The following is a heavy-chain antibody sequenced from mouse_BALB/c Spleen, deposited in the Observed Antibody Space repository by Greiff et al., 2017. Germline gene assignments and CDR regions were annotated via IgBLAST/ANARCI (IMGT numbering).Heavy chain of an antibody. V-gene: IGHV5-6-3*01. CDR3: ARDPLYGNYPFAY. CDR2: INSNGGST. Sequence: EVQLQESGGGLVQPGGSLKLSCAASGFTFSSYGMSWVRQTPDKRLELVATINSNGGSTYYPDSVKGRFTISRDNAKNTLYLQMSSLKSEDTAMYYCARDPLYGNYPFAYWGQGTLVTVSA. CDR1: GFTFSSYG. D-gene: IGHD2-10*02. J-gene: IGHJ3*01.